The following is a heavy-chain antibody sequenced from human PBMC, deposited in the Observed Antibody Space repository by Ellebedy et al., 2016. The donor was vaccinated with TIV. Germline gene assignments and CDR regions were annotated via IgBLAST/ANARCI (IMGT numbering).Heavy chain of an antibody. V-gene: IGHV4-34*01. J-gene: IGHJ3*02. CDR2: INHSGST. CDR1: GGSFSGYY. D-gene: IGHD1-1*01. Sequence: SETLSLTXAVYGGSFSGYYWSWIRQPPGKGLEWIGEINHSGSTNYNPSLKSRVTISVDTSKNQFSLKLSSVTAADTAVYYCARGLGRIGTTGAFDIWGQGTMVTVSS. CDR3: ARGLGRIGTTGAFDI.